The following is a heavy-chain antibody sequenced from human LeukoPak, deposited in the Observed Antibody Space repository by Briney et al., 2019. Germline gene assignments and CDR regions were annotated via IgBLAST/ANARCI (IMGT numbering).Heavy chain of an antibody. J-gene: IGHJ6*02. CDR3: AREDSYGNYYYYYGMDV. CDR2: INPSGGST. V-gene: IGHV1-46*01. D-gene: IGHD5-18*01. CDR1: GYTFTSYY. Sequence: ASVKVSCKASGYTFTSYYMHWVRQAPGQGLEWMGIINPSGGSTSYAQKFQGRVTITRDTSTSTVYMELSSLRSEDTAVYYCAREDSYGNYYYYYGMDVWGQGTTVTVSS.